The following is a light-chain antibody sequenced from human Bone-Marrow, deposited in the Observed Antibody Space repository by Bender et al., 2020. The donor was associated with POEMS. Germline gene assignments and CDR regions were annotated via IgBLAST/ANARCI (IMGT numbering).Light chain of an antibody. Sequence: SYELTQPPSVSVSPGQTASITCSGDKLGDKYACWYQQKPGQSPVVVIYQDSKRPSGVPERFSGSKSGTSASLAINGLQSEDEANYYCATWDERLNGPVIFGGGTKVTVL. V-gene: IGLV3-1*01. J-gene: IGLJ2*01. CDR1: KLGDKY. CDR2: QDS. CDR3: ATWDERLNGPVI.